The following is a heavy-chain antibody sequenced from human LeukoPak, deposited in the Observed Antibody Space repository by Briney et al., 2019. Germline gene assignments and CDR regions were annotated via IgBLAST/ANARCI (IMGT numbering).Heavy chain of an antibody. CDR2: IKTKGERGTT. CDR1: GFTFSKVW. Sequence: TGGSLRLSCAASGFTFSKVWMSWVRQAPGRGLEWVGRIKTKGERGTTDFAAPVKGRFTISGDDSKNTLYLQMNSLKTEDTAVYYCTTEFGGQGYWGQGTLVTVPS. D-gene: IGHD4-23*01. J-gene: IGHJ4*02. CDR3: TTEFGGQGY. V-gene: IGHV3-15*01.